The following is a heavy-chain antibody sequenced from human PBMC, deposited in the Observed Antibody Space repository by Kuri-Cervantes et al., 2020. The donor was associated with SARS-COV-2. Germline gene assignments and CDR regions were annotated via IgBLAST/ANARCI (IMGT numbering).Heavy chain of an antibody. J-gene: IGHJ6*02. V-gene: IGHV3-23*01. CDR2: ISGSGGST. D-gene: IGHD6-19*01. Sequence: GGSLRLSCAAFEFTISSYAMSWVRQTPGKGLEWVSTISGSGGSTYYADSVKGRFTISRDNSKNTLYLQMNSLRAEDTAVYYCARVEVAGMSYGMDVWGQGTTVTVSS. CDR1: EFTISSYA. CDR3: ARVEVAGMSYGMDV.